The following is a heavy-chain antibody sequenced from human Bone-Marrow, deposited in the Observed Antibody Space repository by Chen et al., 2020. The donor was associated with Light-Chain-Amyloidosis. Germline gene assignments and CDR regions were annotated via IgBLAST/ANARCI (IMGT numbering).Heavy chain of an antibody. D-gene: IGHD1-26*01. CDR2: ISWNGGRT. V-gene: IGHV3-20*04. Sequence: EVQLVESGGGVARPGGSLRLSCAASGFPFDNFGMNWVRQGPGKGLEWVSGISWNGGRTGYSESVKGRFTISRDNAKNSLYLQMNSLRPEDTAFYYCVRAAEGGTYLEGIDHWGQGTLVTVSP. CDR3: VRAAEGGTYLEGIDH. J-gene: IGHJ4*02. CDR1: GFPFDNFG.